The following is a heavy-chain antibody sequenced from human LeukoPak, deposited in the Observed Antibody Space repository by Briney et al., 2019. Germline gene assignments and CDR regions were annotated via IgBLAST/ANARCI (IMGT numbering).Heavy chain of an antibody. V-gene: IGHV5-51*01. CDR2: IYPGDSDT. D-gene: IGHD1-26*01. CDR3: ARYSGSYYVYY. J-gene: IGHJ4*02. CDR1: GYDFPTYW. Sequence: GDSLKISCTGSGYDFPTYWIGWVRQMPGKGLEWMGTIYPGDSDTRYSPSFQGQVTISADKSISTAYLQWSSLKASDTAMYYCARYSGSYYVYYWGQGTLVTVSS.